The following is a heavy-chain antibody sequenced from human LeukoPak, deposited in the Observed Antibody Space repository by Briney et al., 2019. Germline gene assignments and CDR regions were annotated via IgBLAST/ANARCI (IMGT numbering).Heavy chain of an antibody. J-gene: IGHJ4*02. CDR3: ARDTGKEGSADY. Sequence: PGGSLRLSCAASGFTVSSNYMSWVRQAPGKGLEWVAVIWYGGSNKYYADSVKGRFTISRDNSKNTLYLQMNSLRAEDTAVYYCARDTGKEGSADYWGQGTLVTVSS. V-gene: IGHV3-33*08. D-gene: IGHD1-14*01. CDR2: IWYGGSNK. CDR1: GFTVSSNY.